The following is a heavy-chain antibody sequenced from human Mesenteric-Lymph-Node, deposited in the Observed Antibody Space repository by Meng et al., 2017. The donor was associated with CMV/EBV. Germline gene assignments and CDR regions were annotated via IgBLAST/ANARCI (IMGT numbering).Heavy chain of an antibody. Sequence: SETLSLTCTVSGGSISNYYWSWIRQPPGKGLEWIGYIYYSGSTNYNPSLKSRVTISVDTSKNQFSLKLTSVTAADTAVYYCARDQPADYWGQGTLVTVSS. CDR2: IYYSGST. CDR3: ARDQPADY. J-gene: IGHJ4*02. V-gene: IGHV4-59*01. CDR1: GGSISNYY.